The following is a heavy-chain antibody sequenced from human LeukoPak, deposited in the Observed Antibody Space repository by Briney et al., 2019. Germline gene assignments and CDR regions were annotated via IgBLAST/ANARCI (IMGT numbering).Heavy chain of an antibody. Sequence: SETLSLTCTVSGGSVSSGSYYWSWIRQPPGKELEWIGYIYYSGSTNYNPSLKSRVTISVDTSKNQFSLKLSSVTAADTAVYYCVRETAYGDFNFDYWGQGTLVTVSS. J-gene: IGHJ4*02. CDR1: GGSVSSGSYY. CDR2: IYYSGST. V-gene: IGHV4-61*01. CDR3: VRETAYGDFNFDY. D-gene: IGHD4-17*01.